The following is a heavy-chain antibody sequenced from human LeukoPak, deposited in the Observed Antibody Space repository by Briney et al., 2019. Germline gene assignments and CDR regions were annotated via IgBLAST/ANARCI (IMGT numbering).Heavy chain of an antibody. CDR2: INPNSGGT. Sequence: ASVTVSCKASGYTFTGYYMHWVRQAPGQGLEWMGWINPNSGGTNYAQKFQGRVTMTRDTSISTAYMELSRLRSDDTAVYYCARDLTGITYYYDSSGYPWGQGTLVTVSS. CDR1: GYTFTGYY. CDR3: ARDLTGITYYYDSSGYP. J-gene: IGHJ5*02. D-gene: IGHD3-22*01. V-gene: IGHV1-2*02.